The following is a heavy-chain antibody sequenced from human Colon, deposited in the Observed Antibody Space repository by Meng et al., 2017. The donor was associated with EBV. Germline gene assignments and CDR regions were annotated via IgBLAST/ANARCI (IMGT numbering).Heavy chain of an antibody. J-gene: IGHJ4*02. V-gene: IGHV4-4*02. CDR3: ARVGAYCGGDCYHPR. D-gene: IGHD2-21*02. CDR2: IYHSGST. CDR1: GGSLSSRNW. Sequence: QVRPPEAGPGLAKPSGTLSLTRAVSGGSLSSRNWWSWVRQPPGKGLEWIGEIYHSGSTNYNPSLKSRVTISVDESKNQFSLRLSSVTAADTAVYYCARVGAYCGGDCYHPRWGQGTLVTVSS.